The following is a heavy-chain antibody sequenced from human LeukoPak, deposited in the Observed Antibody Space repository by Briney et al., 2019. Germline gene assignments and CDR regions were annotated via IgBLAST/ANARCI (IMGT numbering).Heavy chain of an antibody. CDR3: AKDGITYYFGSGRRGFDY. J-gene: IGHJ4*02. CDR2: ISHSGRST. CDR1: GITFSSFA. D-gene: IGHD3-10*01. Sequence: QPGGSLRLSCTASGITFSSFAMGWVRQAPGKGLEWVSTISHSGRSTYYADSVKGRFTISRDNSNSTLYLQMNSLRAEDTAIYYCAKDGITYYFGSGRRGFDYWGQGTLVTVSS. V-gene: IGHV3-23*01.